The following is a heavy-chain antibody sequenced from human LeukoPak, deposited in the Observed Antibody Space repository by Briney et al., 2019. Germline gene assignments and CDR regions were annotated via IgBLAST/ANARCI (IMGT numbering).Heavy chain of an antibody. J-gene: IGHJ4*02. Sequence: ASVKVSCKASGYTFTTHYMHWVRQAPGQGLEWMGIFNPSGGTTNYAQKFQGRVTMTRDTSTTTLYMELSSLRSEDTAVYYCARGRPGSGWSFDYWGQGTLVTVSS. D-gene: IGHD6-19*01. CDR2: FNPSGGTT. CDR3: ARGRPGSGWSFDY. V-gene: IGHV1-46*01. CDR1: GYTFTTHY.